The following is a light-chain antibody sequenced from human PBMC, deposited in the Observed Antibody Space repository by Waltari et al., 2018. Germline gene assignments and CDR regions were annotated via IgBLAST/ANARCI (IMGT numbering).Light chain of an antibody. Sequence: QSALTQPPSASGSPGQSVTISCTGTSSDVGGYNYVSWYQPHPGRAPKLVIYEVSKRPSGVPDRFSGSKSGNTASLTVSGLQAEDEADFYCSSYAGSNNFVVFGGGTKLTVL. V-gene: IGLV2-8*01. J-gene: IGLJ2*01. CDR3: SSYAGSNNFVV. CDR2: EVS. CDR1: SSDVGGYNY.